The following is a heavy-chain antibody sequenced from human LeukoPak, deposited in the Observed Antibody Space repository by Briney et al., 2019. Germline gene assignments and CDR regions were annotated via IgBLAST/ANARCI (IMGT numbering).Heavy chain of an antibody. D-gene: IGHD2-15*01. CDR2: IYPGDSDT. Sequence: GESLKISCNGSGYSFTSYWIGWVRQMPGKGLEWMGIIYPGDSDTIYSPSFQGQVTISADKSISTAYLQWSGLKASDTAMYYCARHRSLHSSGGSCCYGMDVWGQGTTVAVSS. CDR3: ARHRSLHSSGGSCCYGMDV. CDR1: GYSFTSYW. V-gene: IGHV5-51*01. J-gene: IGHJ6*02.